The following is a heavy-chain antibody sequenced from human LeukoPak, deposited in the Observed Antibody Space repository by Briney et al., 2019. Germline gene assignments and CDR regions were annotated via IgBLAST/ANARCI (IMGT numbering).Heavy chain of an antibody. CDR1: GFTFSDYY. J-gene: IGHJ4*02. CDR2: ISSSSSYT. V-gene: IGHV3-11*05. CDR3: ARDRNYYDSSGYKDFDY. Sequence: GGSLRLSCAASGFTFSDYYMSWIRQAPGKGLEWVSYISSSSSYTNYADSVKGRFTISRDNAKNSLYLQMNSLRAEETAVYYCARDRNYYDSSGYKDFDYWGQGTLVTVSS. D-gene: IGHD3-22*01.